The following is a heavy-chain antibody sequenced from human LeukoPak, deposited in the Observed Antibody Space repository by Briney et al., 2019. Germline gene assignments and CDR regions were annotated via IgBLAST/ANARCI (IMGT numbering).Heavy chain of an antibody. CDR2: INHSGST. CDR1: GGSFSGYY. Sequence: NPSETLSLTCAVYGGSFSGYYWSWIRQPPGKGLEWIGEINHSGSTNYNPSLKSRVTISVDTSKNQFSLKVRSVTAADTAVYYCARGGLFPHDFGMDVWGQGTTVTVSS. J-gene: IGHJ6*02. V-gene: IGHV4-34*01. D-gene: IGHD3-10*02. CDR3: ARGGLFPHDFGMDV.